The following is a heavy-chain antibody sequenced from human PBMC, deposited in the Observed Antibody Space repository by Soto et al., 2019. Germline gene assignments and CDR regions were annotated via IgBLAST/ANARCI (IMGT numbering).Heavy chain of an antibody. D-gene: IGHD1-26*01. CDR1: GGSISSGGYY. J-gene: IGHJ6*02. CDR3: ARVASGSSCEGYYYYGMDV. Sequence: PSETLSLTCTVSGGSISSGGYYWSWIRQHPGKGLEWIGYIYYSGSTYYNPSLKSRVTISVDTSKNQFSLKLSSVTAADTAVYYCARVASGSSCEGYYYYGMDVWGQGTTVTVSS. CDR2: IYYSGST. V-gene: IGHV4-31*03.